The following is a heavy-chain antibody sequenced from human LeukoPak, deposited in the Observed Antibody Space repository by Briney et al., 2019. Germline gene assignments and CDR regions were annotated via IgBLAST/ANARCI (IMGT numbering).Heavy chain of an antibody. CDR3: ARDGGDGYNYPYYFDY. D-gene: IGHD5-24*01. V-gene: IGHV3-48*02. J-gene: IGHJ4*02. CDR1: GFTFSSYS. Sequence: GGSLILSCAASGFTFSSYSMNWVRQAPGKGLEWVSYISSSSSTIYHADSVKGRFTISRDNAKNSLYLQMNSLRDEDTAVYYCARDGGDGYNYPYYFDYWGQGTLVTVSS. CDR2: ISSSSSTI.